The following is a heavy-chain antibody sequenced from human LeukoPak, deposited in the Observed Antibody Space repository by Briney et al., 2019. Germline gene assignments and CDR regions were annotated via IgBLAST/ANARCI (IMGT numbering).Heavy chain of an antibody. CDR3: AREYSGSYHDAFDI. J-gene: IGHJ3*02. D-gene: IGHD1-26*01. CDR1: GGSISSSTYY. V-gene: IGHV4-39*02. Sequence: PSETLSLTCTVSGGSISSSTYYWGWIRQPPGKGLEWIGTIYYDGSTYYNPSLRSRLTISVDTSKNLFSLKLSSVTAADTAVYYCAREYSGSYHDAFDIWGQGTMVTVSS. CDR2: IYYDGST.